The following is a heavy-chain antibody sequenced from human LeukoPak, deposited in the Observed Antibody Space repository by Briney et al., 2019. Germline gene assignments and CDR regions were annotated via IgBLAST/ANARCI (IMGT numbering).Heavy chain of an antibody. CDR1: GYTFTSYG. J-gene: IGHJ3*02. V-gene: IGHV1-2*02. D-gene: IGHD6-13*01. CDR3: ARWLAAAVDAFDI. CDR2: INPNSGGT. Sequence: ASVKVSCKASGYTFTSYGISWVRQAPGQGLEWMGWINPNSGGTNYAQKFQGRVTMTRDTSISTAYMELSRLRSDDTAVYYCARWLAAAVDAFDIWGQGTMVTVSS.